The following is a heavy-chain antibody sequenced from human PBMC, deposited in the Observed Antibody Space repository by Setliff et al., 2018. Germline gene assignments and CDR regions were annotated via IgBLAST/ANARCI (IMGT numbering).Heavy chain of an antibody. CDR1: GGSVSTFY. J-gene: IGHJ6*03. Sequence: SETLSLTCTVSGGSVSTFYWTWIRQPPGKGLEWIGYIFTSGSTQYNPSLKSRATISGDTSQNYFSLKLTSVTEADTAVYYCARGPPGYYYYMNVWGQGTTVTVSS. CDR3: ARGPPGYYYYMNV. V-gene: IGHV4-4*09. CDR2: IFTSGST.